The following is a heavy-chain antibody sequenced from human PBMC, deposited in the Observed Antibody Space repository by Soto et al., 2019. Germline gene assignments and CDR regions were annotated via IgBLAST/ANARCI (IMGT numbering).Heavy chain of an antibody. Sequence: ASVKVSCKASGYTFTSYYMHWVRQAPGQGLEWMGIINPSGGSTSYAQKFQGRVTMTRDTSTSTVYMELSSLRSEDTAVYYCASITSSYYYDSSGYYSDAFDIWGQGKMVTVSS. J-gene: IGHJ3*02. CDR1: GYTFTSYY. V-gene: IGHV1-46*01. D-gene: IGHD3-22*01. CDR2: INPSGGST. CDR3: ASITSSYYYDSSGYYSDAFDI.